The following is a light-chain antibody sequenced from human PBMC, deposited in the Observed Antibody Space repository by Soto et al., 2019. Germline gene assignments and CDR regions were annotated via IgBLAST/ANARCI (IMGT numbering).Light chain of an antibody. J-gene: IGLJ1*01. Sequence: QSVLTQPASVSGSPGQSITISCTGTSSDVGGYNYVSWYQQHPGKAPKLMISEVSNRPSGVSNRFSGSKSGNTASLTTSGLQAEDEADYHCSSYTRSSNYVFGNGTKVTV. V-gene: IGLV2-14*01. CDR2: EVS. CDR3: SSYTRSSNYV. CDR1: SSDVGGYNY.